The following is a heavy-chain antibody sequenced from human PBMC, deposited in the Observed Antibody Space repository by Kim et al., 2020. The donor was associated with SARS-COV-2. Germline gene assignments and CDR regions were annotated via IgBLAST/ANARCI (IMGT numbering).Heavy chain of an antibody. CDR2: GSQK. CDR3: ARHPFTAP. J-gene: IGHJ5*02. V-gene: IGHV3-7*01. D-gene: IGHD2-21*02. Sequence: GSQKYYVDSVKGRFTISRDNAKNSLYLQMDSLRAEDTAVYYCARHPFTAPWGQGTLVTVSS.